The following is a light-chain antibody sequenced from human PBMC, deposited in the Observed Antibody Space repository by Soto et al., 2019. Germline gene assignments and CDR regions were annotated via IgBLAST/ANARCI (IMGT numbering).Light chain of an antibody. Sequence: DIQMTQSPSSLSASVGDRVTITCRASQGISNYLAWYQQKPGKVPKLLIYAASTLQSGVPSRFSGSGSGTDFTLTINSLQPEDVATYYCQKYNSAHTFGQGTKVDIK. J-gene: IGKJ1*01. CDR1: QGISNY. CDR2: AAS. CDR3: QKYNSAHT. V-gene: IGKV1-27*01.